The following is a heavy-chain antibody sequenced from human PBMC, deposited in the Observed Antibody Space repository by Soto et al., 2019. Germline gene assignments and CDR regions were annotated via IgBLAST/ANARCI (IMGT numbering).Heavy chain of an antibody. CDR1: GFTFSSYS. D-gene: IGHD3-16*01. V-gene: IGHV3-21*01. CDR3: AGGLSLRTYYYYGMDV. J-gene: IGHJ6*02. Sequence: GGTLRLSCAASGFTFSSYSMNWVRQAPGKGLEWVSSISSSSSYIYYADSVKGRFTISRDNAKSSLYLQMNSLRAEDTAVYYCAGGLSLRTYYYYGMDVWGQGTTVTVSS. CDR2: ISSSSSYI.